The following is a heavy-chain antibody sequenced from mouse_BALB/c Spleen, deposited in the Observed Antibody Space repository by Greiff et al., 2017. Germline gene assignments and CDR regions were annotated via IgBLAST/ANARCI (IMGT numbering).Heavy chain of an antibody. Sequence: VQLQQSGAELVRPGVSVKISCKGSGYTFTDYAMHWVKQSHAKSLEWIGVISTYYGDASYNQKFKGKATMTVDKSSSTAYMELARLTSEDSAIYYCARLRRAWGGMDYWGQGTSVTVSS. J-gene: IGHJ4*01. CDR1: GYTFTDYA. CDR2: ISTYYGDA. CDR3: ARLRRAWGGMDY. D-gene: IGHD2-12*01. V-gene: IGHV1S137*01.